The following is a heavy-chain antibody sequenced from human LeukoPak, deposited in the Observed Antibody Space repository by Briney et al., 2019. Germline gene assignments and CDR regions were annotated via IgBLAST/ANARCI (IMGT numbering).Heavy chain of an antibody. D-gene: IGHD3-22*01. J-gene: IGHJ4*02. V-gene: IGHV4-39*07. CDR2: IYYSGST. CDR3: AREILYGSTGYYL. CDR1: GGSISSNSYY. Sequence: PSETLSLTCTVSGGSISSNSYYWGWIRQPPGKGLEWIGSIYYSGSTYYNPSLNIRVTISVDTSKNQFSLNLRSVTAADTAVYYCAREILYGSTGYYLWGQGTLVTVSS.